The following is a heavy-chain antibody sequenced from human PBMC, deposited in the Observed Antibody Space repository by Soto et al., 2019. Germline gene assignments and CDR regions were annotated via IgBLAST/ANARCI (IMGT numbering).Heavy chain of an antibody. Sequence: GGSLRLSCAASGFTFSSYGMHWVRQAPGKGLEWVAVIWYDGSNKYYADSVKGRFTISRDNSKNTLYLQMNSLRAEDKAVYYCARDLLPIYRNIAVAGTIHYWGQGTLVTVSS. CDR3: ARDLLPIYRNIAVAGTIHY. J-gene: IGHJ4*02. CDR1: GFTFSSYG. D-gene: IGHD6-19*01. V-gene: IGHV3-33*01. CDR2: IWYDGSNK.